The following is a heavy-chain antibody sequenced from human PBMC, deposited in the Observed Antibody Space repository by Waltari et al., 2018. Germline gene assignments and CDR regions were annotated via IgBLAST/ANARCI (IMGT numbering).Heavy chain of an antibody. CDR3: AREFYYSDAFTGV. Sequence: VQLVQSGAEVKKPGASVKVSCKASGYSFTSFDIYWVRQAAGQGLEWMGWMNPDSGNTGYAEKFQGRVTMTRYTSISTAYMELSSLRSEDTAVYYCAREFYYSDAFTGVWGQGTLVTVSS. D-gene: IGHD4-17*01. J-gene: IGHJ4*02. CDR2: MNPDSGNT. CDR1: GYSFTSFD. V-gene: IGHV1-8*01.